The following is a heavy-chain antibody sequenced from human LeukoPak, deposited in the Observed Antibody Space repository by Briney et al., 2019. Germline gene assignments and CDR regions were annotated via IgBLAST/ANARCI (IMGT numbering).Heavy chain of an antibody. CDR3: ASRHCSSTRCYENWFDP. CDR1: GYTFTSYD. V-gene: IGHV1-8*01. Sequence: ASVKVSCTASGYTFTSYDINWVRQATGQGLEWMGWMNPNSGNTGYAQKFQGRVTMTRNTSISTAYMELSSLRSEDTAVYYCASRHCSSTRCYENWFDPWGQGTLVTVSS. D-gene: IGHD2-2*01. J-gene: IGHJ5*02. CDR2: MNPNSGNT.